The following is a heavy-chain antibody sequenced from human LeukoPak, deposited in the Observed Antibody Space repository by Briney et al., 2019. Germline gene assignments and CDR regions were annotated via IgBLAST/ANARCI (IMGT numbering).Heavy chain of an antibody. D-gene: IGHD2-15*01. CDR3: AKQLGYCSDGSCYFPY. CDR1: GFTVSSNY. V-gene: IGHV3-23*01. CDR2: ISNNGGYT. J-gene: IGHJ4*02. Sequence: GGSLRLSCAASGFTVSSNYMSWVRQAPGKGLEWVSAISNNGGYTYYADSVQGRFTISRDNSKSALCLQMNSLRAEDTAVYYCAKQLGYCSDGSCYFPYWGQGTLVTVSS.